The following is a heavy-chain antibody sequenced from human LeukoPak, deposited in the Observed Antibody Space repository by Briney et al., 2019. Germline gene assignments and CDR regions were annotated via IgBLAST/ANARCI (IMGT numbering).Heavy chain of an antibody. Sequence: SETLSLTCTVSGGSISSYYWSWIRQPPGKGLEWIGYIYYSGSTNYNPSLKSRVTISVDTSKNQFSLKLSSVTAADTAVYYCARVGPYYYGSGSPLDAFDIWGQGTMVTVSS. CDR2: IYYSGST. CDR1: GGSISSYY. CDR3: ARVGPYYYGSGSPLDAFDI. D-gene: IGHD3-10*01. J-gene: IGHJ3*02. V-gene: IGHV4-59*12.